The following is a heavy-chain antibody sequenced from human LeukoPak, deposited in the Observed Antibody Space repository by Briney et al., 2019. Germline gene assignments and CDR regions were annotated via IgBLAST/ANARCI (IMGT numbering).Heavy chain of an antibody. CDR2: ISTSGYTK. CDR1: GFTFSSYE. V-gene: IGHV3-48*03. J-gene: IGHJ4*02. CDR3: ARQGYCSSTSCYAFGGFDY. D-gene: IGHD2-2*01. Sequence: GGSLRLSCAASGFTFSSYEINWVRQAPGKGLEWVSYISTSGYTKYYADSVKSRFTIPRDNAKNSLYLQTNSLRAEDTAVYYCARQGYCSSTSCYAFGGFDYWGQGTLVTVSS.